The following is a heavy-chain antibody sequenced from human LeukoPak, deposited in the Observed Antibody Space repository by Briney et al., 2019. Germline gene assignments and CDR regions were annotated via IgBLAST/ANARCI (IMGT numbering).Heavy chain of an antibody. CDR1: GYTFTSYG. CDR2: ISAYNGNT. D-gene: IGHD2-2*01. Sequence: GASVKVSCKASGYTFTSYGISWVRQAPGQGLEWMGWISAYNGNTNYAQKLLGRVTMTTDTSTSTAYMELRSLRSDDTAVYYCARVPIVVVPSTSLHFDYWGQGTLVTVSS. V-gene: IGHV1-18*01. CDR3: ARVPIVVVPSTSLHFDY. J-gene: IGHJ4*02.